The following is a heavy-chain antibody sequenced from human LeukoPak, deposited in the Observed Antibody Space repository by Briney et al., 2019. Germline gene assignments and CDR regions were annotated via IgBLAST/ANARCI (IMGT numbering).Heavy chain of an antibody. V-gene: IGHV4-39*01. Sequence: SETLSLTCTVSGGSISSSSYYWGWIRQPPGKGLEWIGSFYYSGSTYYNPSLKSRVTISVDMSKNQFSLKLTSVTAADTAVYYCARQGPGTDYWGQGTLVTVSS. J-gene: IGHJ4*02. CDR3: ARQGPGTDY. CDR2: FYYSGST. CDR1: GGSISSSSYY.